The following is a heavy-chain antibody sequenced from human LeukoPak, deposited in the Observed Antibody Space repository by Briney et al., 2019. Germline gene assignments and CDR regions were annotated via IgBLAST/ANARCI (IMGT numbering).Heavy chain of an antibody. V-gene: IGHV4-39*07. J-gene: IGHJ6*02. D-gene: IGHD2/OR15-2a*01. CDR3: ARLANRKYYYYGMDV. CDR1: GGSISGSSYY. Sequence: SETLSLTCTVSGGSISGSSYYWGWIRQPPGKGLEWIGEINHSGSTNYNPSLKSRVAISVDTSKNQFSLKLSSVTAADTAVYYCARLANRKYYYYGMDVWGQGTTVTVSS. CDR2: INHSGST.